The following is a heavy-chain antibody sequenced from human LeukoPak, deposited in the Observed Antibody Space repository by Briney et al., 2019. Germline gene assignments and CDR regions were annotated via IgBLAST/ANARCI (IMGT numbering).Heavy chain of an antibody. CDR3: AKDIGPLIHYYGSSGYYLS. V-gene: IGHV3-9*01. CDR2: ISWNSGSI. J-gene: IGHJ4*02. CDR1: GFTFDDYA. Sequence: GRSLRLSCAASGFTFDDYAMHWVRQAPGKGLEWVSGISWNSGSIGYADSVKGRFTISRDNAKNSLYLQMNSLRAEDTALYYCAKDIGPLIHYYGSSGYYLSWGQGTLVTVSS. D-gene: IGHD3-22*01.